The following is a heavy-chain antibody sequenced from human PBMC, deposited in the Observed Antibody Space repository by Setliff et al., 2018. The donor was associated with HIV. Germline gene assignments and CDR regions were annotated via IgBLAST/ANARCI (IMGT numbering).Heavy chain of an antibody. J-gene: IGHJ4*02. CDR2: FDPEDGET. CDR3: AIDMVGGWLRPMPDF. Sequence: ASVKVSCKVSGFTLREVSMHWVRQAPGKGLEWMGYFDPEDGETVYAQKFQGRVTMTEDTSTDTAHTELSGLRSEDTAVYYCAIDMVGGWLRPMPDFWGQGALVTVSS. D-gene: IGHD2-2*01. CDR1: GFTLREVS. V-gene: IGHV1-24*01.